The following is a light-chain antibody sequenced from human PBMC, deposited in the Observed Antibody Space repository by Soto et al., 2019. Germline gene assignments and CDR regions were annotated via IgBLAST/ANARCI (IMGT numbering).Light chain of an antibody. CDR2: GAS. V-gene: IGKV3-20*01. J-gene: IGKJ4*01. CDR3: QQYGSSPPLT. CDR1: QSVSSSY. Sequence: EIVLTQSPGTLSLSPGERATLSCRASQSVSSSYLAWYQQKPGQAPRLLIYGASSRATGIPDRFSGSGSGTDITLTISRLAPEDFALYYCQQYGSSPPLTFGGGTKVEIK.